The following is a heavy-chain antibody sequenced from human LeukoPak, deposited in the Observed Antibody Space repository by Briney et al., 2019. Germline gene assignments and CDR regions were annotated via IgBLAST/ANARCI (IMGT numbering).Heavy chain of an antibody. CDR3: ARGTEQQLLND. CDR1: GGTFSSYA. CDR2: IIPILGIA. V-gene: IGHV1-69*04. J-gene: IGHJ4*02. D-gene: IGHD6-13*01. Sequence: ASVKVSCKASGGTFSSYAISWVRQAPGQGLEWMGRIIPILGIANYAQKFQGRVTITADKSTSTAYMELSSLRSEDTAVYYCARGTEQQLLNDWGQGTLVTVSS.